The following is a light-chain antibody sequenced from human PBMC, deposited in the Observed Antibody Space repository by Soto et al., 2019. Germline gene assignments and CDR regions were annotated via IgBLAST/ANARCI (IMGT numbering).Light chain of an antibody. V-gene: IGKV3-15*01. Sequence: DIVLTQSPATLSVSPGDRVTLSCRASESLFGFLAWYQQKPGQAPRLLMYGVSTKATGSPARFSGGGSATDFALTISSLHSEDSAFYFCQSYNDWSFASGVGTRLEV. CDR2: GVS. CDR3: QSYNDWSFA. CDR1: ESLFGF. J-gene: IGKJ2*01.